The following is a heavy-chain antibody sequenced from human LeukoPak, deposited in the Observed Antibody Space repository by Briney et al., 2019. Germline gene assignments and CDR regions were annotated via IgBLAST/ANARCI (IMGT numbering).Heavy chain of an antibody. V-gene: IGHV4-39*01. CDR2: MNYSGST. CDR1: GGSISSSSYY. Sequence: PSETLSLTCTVSGGSISSSSYYWGWIRQPPGKGLEWIGSMNYSGSTYYNPSLKSRVTISVDTSKNQFSLKLSSVTAADTAVYYCARLYYYGSGSYWYYFDYWGQGTLVTVSS. J-gene: IGHJ4*02. D-gene: IGHD3-10*01. CDR3: ARLYYYGSGSYWYYFDY.